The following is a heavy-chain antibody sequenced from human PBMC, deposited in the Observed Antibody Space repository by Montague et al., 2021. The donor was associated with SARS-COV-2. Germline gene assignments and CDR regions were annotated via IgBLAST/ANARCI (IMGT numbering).Heavy chain of an antibody. J-gene: IGHJ4*02. D-gene: IGHD1-26*01. CDR2: TYNTRST. V-gene: IGHV4-4*02. CDR1: GRSIQAQNW. Sequence: SETLSLTCAMYGRSIQAQNWRAHVRTPVTWGLGMPGVTYNTRSTNYKPSLKSRVRMSVDKSWNEFSVRFTSVTAAAPAIYYCAREGSGRSDLAYWGQGTLVTVSS. CDR3: AREGSGRSDLAY.